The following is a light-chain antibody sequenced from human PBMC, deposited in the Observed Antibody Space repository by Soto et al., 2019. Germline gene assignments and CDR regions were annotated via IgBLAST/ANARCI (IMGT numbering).Light chain of an antibody. CDR2: GAS. CDR1: QSVSSN. CDR3: QQYYNWPPWT. V-gene: IGKV3-15*01. J-gene: IGKJ1*01. Sequence: IVMTQSPETLSVSPGERATLSCRASQSVSSNLAWYQQKPGQAPRLLIYGASTRATGIPARFSGSGSGTEFTLTISNLQSEDFAVYYCQQYYNWPPWTFGQGTKVEIK.